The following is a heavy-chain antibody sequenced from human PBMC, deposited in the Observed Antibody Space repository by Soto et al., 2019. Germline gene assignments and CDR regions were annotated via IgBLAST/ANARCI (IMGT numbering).Heavy chain of an antibody. Sequence: ASVKVSCKASGYSFTTYGMNWVPQAPGQGLEWMGWMNTNSGNTRYAQKFQGRVTMTRNTSISTAYLELSSLRSEDTAVYYCARGMIYYDFWSGYSRVAFDIWGQGTMVTV. CDR1: GYSFTTYG. CDR2: MNTNSGNT. J-gene: IGHJ3*02. D-gene: IGHD3-3*01. V-gene: IGHV1-8*02. CDR3: ARGMIYYDFWSGYSRVAFDI.